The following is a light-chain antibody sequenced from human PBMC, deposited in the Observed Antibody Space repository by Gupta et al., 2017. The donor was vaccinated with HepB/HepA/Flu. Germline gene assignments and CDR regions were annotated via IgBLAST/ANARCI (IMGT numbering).Light chain of an antibody. J-gene: IGKJ3*01. V-gene: IGKV3-11*01. CDR1: QSVGSY. CDR3: QQRSNWPPDT. Sequence: EIVLTQSPATLSLSPGERATLSCRASQSVGSYLAWYQQNPGQAPRILIYDEATRATGSPARFSGSGCGTNVTLTISSREQEDFAVYYCQQRSNWPPDTFGHGTKVDIK. CDR2: DEA.